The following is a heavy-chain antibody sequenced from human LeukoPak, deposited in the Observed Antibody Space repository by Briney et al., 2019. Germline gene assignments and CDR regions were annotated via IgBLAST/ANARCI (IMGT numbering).Heavy chain of an antibody. D-gene: IGHD2-2*01. CDR1: GGSISSYY. Sequence: SETLSLTCTVSGGSISSYYWSWIRQPAGKGLEWIGRVYTSGTSNYNPSLKSRVTISLDTSKNQFSLNLQSVTVADTAVYYCARGGSSWQSFDYWGQGIQATVSS. J-gene: IGHJ4*02. CDR2: VYTSGTS. V-gene: IGHV4-4*07. CDR3: ARGGSSWQSFDY.